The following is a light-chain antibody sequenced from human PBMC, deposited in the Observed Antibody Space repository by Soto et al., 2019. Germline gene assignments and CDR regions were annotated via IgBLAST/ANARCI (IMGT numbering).Light chain of an antibody. J-gene: IGKJ5*01. CDR1: QIVSSSY. CDR2: GAS. Sequence: EIVLTQSPGTLSLSPGERATLSCSASQIVSSSYLAWYQQKPGQAPRLLIYGASSRATGIPDRFSGSGSGTDFTLTISGLEPEDFAVYYCRQYDSSPPITFGQGTRLEI. V-gene: IGKV3-20*01. CDR3: RQYDSSPPIT.